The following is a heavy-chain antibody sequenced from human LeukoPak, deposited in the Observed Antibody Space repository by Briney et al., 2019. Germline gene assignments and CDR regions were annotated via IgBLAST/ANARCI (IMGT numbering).Heavy chain of an antibody. CDR3: ARARGYYYYMDV. Sequence: PGGSLRLSCAASGFTFSSYGMNWVRQAPGKGLEWVSFISSSSSYIYYADSVKGRFTISRDNAKNSLYLQMNSLRAEDTAVYYCARARGYYYYMDVWGKGTTVTISS. J-gene: IGHJ6*03. CDR1: GFTFSSYG. CDR2: ISSSSSYI. V-gene: IGHV3-21*01.